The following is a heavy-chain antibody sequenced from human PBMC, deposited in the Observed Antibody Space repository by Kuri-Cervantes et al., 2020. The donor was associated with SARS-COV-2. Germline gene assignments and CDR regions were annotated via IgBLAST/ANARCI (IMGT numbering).Heavy chain of an antibody. Sequence: ASVKVSCKASGYTFTGYYIHWVRQAPGQGLEWMGWINPNSGGTNYAQKFQGWVTMTRDTSINTAYMELSRLRSDHTAVYYCARARVRGLITAYYYYGMDVWGQGTTVTVSS. CDR3: ARARVRGLITAYYYYGMDV. D-gene: IGHD3-10*01. J-gene: IGHJ6*02. V-gene: IGHV1-2*04. CDR1: GYTFTGYY. CDR2: INPNSGGT.